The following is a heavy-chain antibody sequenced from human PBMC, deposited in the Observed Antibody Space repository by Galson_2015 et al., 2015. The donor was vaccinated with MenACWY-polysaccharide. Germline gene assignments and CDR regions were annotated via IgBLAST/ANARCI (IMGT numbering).Heavy chain of an antibody. CDR3: AHYSYGTPTDY. V-gene: IGHV2-5*02. J-gene: IGHJ4*02. Sequence: PALVKPTQTLTLTFTFSGFSLSTSGVGVGCIRQPPGKALEWLALIYWDVDKRYSPSLKSRLTITKDTSKNQVVLTMTNMDPVDTATYYCAHYSYGTPTDYWGQGTLVTVSS. D-gene: IGHD5-18*01. CDR2: IYWDVDK. CDR1: GFSLSTSGVG.